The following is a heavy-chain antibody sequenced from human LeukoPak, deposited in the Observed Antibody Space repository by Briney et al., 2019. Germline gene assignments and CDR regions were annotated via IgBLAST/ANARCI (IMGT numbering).Heavy chain of an antibody. J-gene: IGHJ4*01. CDR1: GGSLSNYF. CDR2: IYYSGSN. Sequence: PSETLSLTCSVSGGSLSNYFWSWLRQPPGKGREWIGYIYYSGSNNYNPSLKSRVTMSVDTSKNQFSLKLSSVNAADTAVYFRARVRVVGASPDYWGQGTLVTVSS. V-gene: IGHV4-59*01. CDR3: ARVRVVGASPDY. D-gene: IGHD1-26*01.